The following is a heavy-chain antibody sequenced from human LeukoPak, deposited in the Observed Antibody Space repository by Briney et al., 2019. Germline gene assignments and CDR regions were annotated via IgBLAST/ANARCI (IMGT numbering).Heavy chain of an antibody. CDR2: INPNSGGT. Sequence: GASVKVSCKASGGTFSSYAISWVRQAPGQGLEWMGWINPNSGGTNYAQKFQGRVTMTRDTSISTAYMELSRLRSDDTAVYYCARDLTHRRNYDNSGYQIVPAFWGQGTLVTVSS. J-gene: IGHJ4*02. CDR3: ARDLTHRRNYDNSGYQIVPAF. V-gene: IGHV1-2*02. D-gene: IGHD3-22*01. CDR1: GGTFSSYA.